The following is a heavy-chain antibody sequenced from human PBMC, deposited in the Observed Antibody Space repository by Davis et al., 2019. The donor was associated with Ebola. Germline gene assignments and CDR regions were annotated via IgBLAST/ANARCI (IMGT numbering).Heavy chain of an antibody. V-gene: IGHV4-59*08. D-gene: IGHD2-15*01. J-gene: IGHJ5*02. CDR3: ARQAYCSGGNCYLGWFDP. CDR2: IYYSGST. Sequence: SETLSLTCTVSGGSISSYYWNWIRQPPGKGLEWIGYIYYSGSTNYNPSLKSGVAISVDSSKNQFSLKLSSVTAADTAVYYCARQAYCSGGNCYLGWFDPWGQGTLVTVSS. CDR1: GGSISSYY.